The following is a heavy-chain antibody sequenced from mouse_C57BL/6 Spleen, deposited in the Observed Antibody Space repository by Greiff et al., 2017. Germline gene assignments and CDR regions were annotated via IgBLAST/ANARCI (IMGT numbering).Heavy chain of an antibody. V-gene: IGHV5-6*01. CDR1: GFTFSSYG. J-gene: IGHJ2*01. CDR2: ISSGGSYT. CDR3: ARQGYDYGWDFDY. D-gene: IGHD2-4*01. Sequence: DVHLVESGGDLVKPGGSLKLSCAASGFTFSSYGMSWVRQTPDKRLEWVATISSGGSYTYYPDSVKGRFTISRDNAKNTLYLQMGRLKSEDTAMYYCARQGYDYGWDFDYWGQGTTLTVSS.